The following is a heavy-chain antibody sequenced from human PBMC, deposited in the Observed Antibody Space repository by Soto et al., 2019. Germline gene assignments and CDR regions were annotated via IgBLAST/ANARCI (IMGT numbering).Heavy chain of an antibody. Sequence: EVQLLESGGGLVQPGGSLRLSCAASGFTFSSYALSWVRLAPGKGLEWVSAISGSGAGTYYADSVKGRFTISRDNSKNTLYLQMNSLRAEDTAVYYCANSIAAAGIAMDYWVQGTLVTVSS. D-gene: IGHD6-13*01. CDR2: ISGSGAGT. J-gene: IGHJ4*02. CDR1: GFTFSSYA. V-gene: IGHV3-23*01. CDR3: ANSIAAAGIAMDY.